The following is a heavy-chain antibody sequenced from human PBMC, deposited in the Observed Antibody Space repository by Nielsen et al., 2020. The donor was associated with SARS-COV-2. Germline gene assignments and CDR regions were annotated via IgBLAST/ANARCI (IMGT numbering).Heavy chain of an antibody. CDR3: ASQRGSYYYYGMDV. D-gene: IGHD1-26*01. CDR1: GGSISSSSYY. J-gene: IGHJ6*02. Sequence: SETLSLTCTVSGGSISSSSYYWGWIRQPPGKGLEWIGSIYYSGSTYYNPSLKSRVTISVDTSKNQFSPKLSSVTAADTAVYYCASQRGSYYYYGMDVWGQGTTVTVSS. CDR2: IYYSGST. V-gene: IGHV4-39*01.